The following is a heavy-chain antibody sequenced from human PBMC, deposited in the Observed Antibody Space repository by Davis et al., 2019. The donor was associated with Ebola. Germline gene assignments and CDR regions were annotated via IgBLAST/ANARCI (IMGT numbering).Heavy chain of an antibody. V-gene: IGHV3-48*04. CDR3: ARGPAGSAFDY. CDR1: GFTFSSYS. J-gene: IGHJ4*02. CDR2: ISGSGSTI. D-gene: IGHD2-15*01. Sequence: GGSLRLSCAASGFTFSSYSMNWVRQAPGKGLEWVSYISGSGSTIYYSDSVKGRFTISRDNAKNSLYLQMNSLRAEDTAVYNCARGPAGSAFDYWGQGTLVTVSS.